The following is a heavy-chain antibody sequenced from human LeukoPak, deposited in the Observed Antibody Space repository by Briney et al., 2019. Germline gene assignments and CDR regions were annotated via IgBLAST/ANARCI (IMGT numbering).Heavy chain of an antibody. CDR3: TAGTGRSDFDY. CDR2: IKRKGDDGTI. D-gene: IGHD3/OR15-3a*01. Sequence: GGSLRLSCAASGFTFSNAWMSWVRQAARRGLEWVGRIKRKGDDGTIDYAAPVKGRLSISRDDSKKTLCLQMKSLKSEDTAVYYCTAGTGRSDFDYWGQGTLVTVSS. V-gene: IGHV3-15*01. J-gene: IGHJ4*02. CDR1: GFTFSNAW.